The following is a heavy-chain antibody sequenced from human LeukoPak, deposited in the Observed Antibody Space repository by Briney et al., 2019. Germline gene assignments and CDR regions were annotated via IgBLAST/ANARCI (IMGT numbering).Heavy chain of an antibody. D-gene: IGHD6-19*01. CDR2: INHSGST. CDR1: GGSFSGYY. V-gene: IGHV4-34*01. CDR3: ARGVAVAGIDY. Sequence: KTSETLSLTCAVYGGSFSGYYWSWIRQPPGKGLEWIGEINHSGSTNYNPSLKSRVTISVDTSKNQFSLKLSSVTAADTAVYYCARGVAVAGIDYWGQGTLVTVSS. J-gene: IGHJ4*02.